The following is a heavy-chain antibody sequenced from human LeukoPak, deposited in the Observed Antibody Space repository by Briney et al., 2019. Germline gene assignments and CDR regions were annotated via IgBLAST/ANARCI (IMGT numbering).Heavy chain of an antibody. CDR1: GGSVSSGSYY. D-gene: IGHD3-10*01. Sequence: PSETLSLTCTVSGGSVSSGSYYWSWLRQPPGKGLDWIGYIYYSGSTNYNPSLKSRVTISVDTSKNQFSLKLSSVTAADTAVYYCARVITMVRYAFDIWGQGTMVTVSS. CDR3: ARVITMVRYAFDI. V-gene: IGHV4-61*01. CDR2: IYYSGST. J-gene: IGHJ3*02.